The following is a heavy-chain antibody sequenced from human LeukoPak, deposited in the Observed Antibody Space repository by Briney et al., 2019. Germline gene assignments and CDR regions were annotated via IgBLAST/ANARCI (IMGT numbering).Heavy chain of an antibody. J-gene: IGHJ4*02. CDR2: ISAYNGNT. V-gene: IGHV1-18*01. CDR3: ARVAITMIVVAIGPDY. D-gene: IGHD3-22*01. Sequence: GASVKVSCKASGYTFTSYGISWVRQAPGQGLEWMGWISAYNGNTNYAQKLQGRVTMTTDTSTSTAYMELRSLRSDDTAVYYYARVAITMIVVAIGPDYWGQGTLVTVSS. CDR1: GYTFTSYG.